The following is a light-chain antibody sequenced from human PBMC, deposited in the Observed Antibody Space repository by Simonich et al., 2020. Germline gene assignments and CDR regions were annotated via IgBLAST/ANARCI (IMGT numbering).Light chain of an antibody. CDR2: EGS. V-gene: IGLV2-23*01. CDR3: CSYAGSSTVV. CDR1: SSDVGSYHL. J-gene: IGLJ2*01. Sequence: QSALTQPASVSGSPGQSITISCTGTSSDVGSYHLVSWYQQHPGKAPKLLIYEGSKRPSGVSKRFSGSKSGNTASLTISGLQAEDEADYYCCSYAGSSTVVFGGGTKLTVL.